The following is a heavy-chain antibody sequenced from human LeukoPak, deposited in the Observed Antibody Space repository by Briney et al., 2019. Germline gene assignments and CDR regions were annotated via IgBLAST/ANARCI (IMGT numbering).Heavy chain of an antibody. Sequence: ASVKVSCKASGYTFTSYYMHWVRQAPGQGLEWMGIINPSGGSTSYAQKFQGRVTMTRDMSTSTVYMELSSLRSEDTAVYYCARDPVPNSSGWYGNFDYWGQGTLVTVSS. J-gene: IGHJ4*02. CDR1: GYTFTSYY. CDR2: INPSGGST. V-gene: IGHV1-46*01. CDR3: ARDPVPNSSGWYGNFDY. D-gene: IGHD6-19*01.